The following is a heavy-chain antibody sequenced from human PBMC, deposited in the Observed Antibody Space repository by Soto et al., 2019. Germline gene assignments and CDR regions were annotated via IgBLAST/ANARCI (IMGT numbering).Heavy chain of an antibody. J-gene: IGHJ6*02. V-gene: IGHV3-30*18. D-gene: IGHD6-13*01. Sequence: TGGSLRLSCAASGFTFSSYGMHWVRQAPGKGLEWVAVISYDGSNKYYADSVKGRFTISRDNSKNTLYLQMNSLRAEDTAVYYCAKEVTLDSSPHPNYYYYGMDVWGQGTTVTVSS. CDR1: GFTFSSYG. CDR2: ISYDGSNK. CDR3: AKEVTLDSSPHPNYYYYGMDV.